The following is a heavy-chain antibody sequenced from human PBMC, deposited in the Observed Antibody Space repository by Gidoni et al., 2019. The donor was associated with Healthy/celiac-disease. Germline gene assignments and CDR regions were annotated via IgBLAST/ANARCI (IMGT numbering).Heavy chain of an antibody. V-gene: IGHV2-26*01. Sequence: QVTLKESGPVLVKPTETLTLTCTVSGFSLSNARMGVSWIRQPPGKALEWLAHIFSNDEKSYSTSLKSRLTIAKDTSKSQVVLTMTNMDPVDTATYYCARRSYYDSSGYYSHWYFDLWGRGTLVTVSS. J-gene: IGHJ2*01. CDR3: ARRSYYDSSGYYSHWYFDL. D-gene: IGHD3-22*01. CDR1: GFSLSNARMG. CDR2: IFSNDEK.